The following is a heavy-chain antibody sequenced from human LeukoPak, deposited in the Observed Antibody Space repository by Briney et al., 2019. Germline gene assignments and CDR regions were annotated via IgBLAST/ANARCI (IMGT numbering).Heavy chain of an antibody. CDR2: INHSGST. J-gene: IGHJ6*02. CDR1: GGSFSGYY. D-gene: IGHD2-15*01. CDR3: ARGRVVVVAASYYYGMDV. V-gene: IGHV4-34*01. Sequence: PSETLSLTCAVYGGSFSGYYWSWIRQPPGKGLEWIGEINHSGSTNYNPSLKSRVTISVDTSKNQFSPKLSSVTAADTAVYYCARGRVVVVAASYYYGMDVRGQGTTVTVSS.